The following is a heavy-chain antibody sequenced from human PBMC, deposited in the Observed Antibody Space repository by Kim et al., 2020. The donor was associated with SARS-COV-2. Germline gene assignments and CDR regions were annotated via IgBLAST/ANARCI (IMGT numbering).Heavy chain of an antibody. Sequence: AQKFQGRVTITADESTSTAYMELSSLRSEDTAVYYCARGEQQLVRGFFDYWGQGTLVTVSS. V-gene: IGHV1-69*01. CDR3: ARGEQQLVRGFFDY. J-gene: IGHJ4*02. D-gene: IGHD6-13*01.